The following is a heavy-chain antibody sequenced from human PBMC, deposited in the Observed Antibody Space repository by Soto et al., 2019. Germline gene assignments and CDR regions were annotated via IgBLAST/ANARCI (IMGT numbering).Heavy chain of an antibody. CDR1: GASFSGSY. CDR2: AYYSGTT. Sequence: SETLSLTCAVAGASFSGSYWSWIRQPPGKGLEWIGYAYYSGTTVYNPSLKSRVSISVDTSKKHVSLRLNSVTAADTAVYYCAVWSALTQYYFDSWGHGTLVTVSS. CDR3: AVWSALTQYYFDS. V-gene: IGHV4-59*13. D-gene: IGHD3-3*01. J-gene: IGHJ4*01.